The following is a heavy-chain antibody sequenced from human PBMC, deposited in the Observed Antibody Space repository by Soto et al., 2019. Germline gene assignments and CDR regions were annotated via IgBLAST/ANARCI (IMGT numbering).Heavy chain of an antibody. Sequence: QVQLVESGGVVVQPGRSLRLSCAASGFTFSYYAMHWVRQAPGKGLEWVAVISYDGSDKYYADSVKGRFTLSRDNSKNTLILQRNSLRADDTALYYCAKGLGELTPESFDYWGQGTLITVSS. CDR1: GFTFSYYA. D-gene: IGHD3-10*01. CDR2: ISYDGSDK. V-gene: IGHV3-30*18. CDR3: AKGLGELTPESFDY. J-gene: IGHJ4*02.